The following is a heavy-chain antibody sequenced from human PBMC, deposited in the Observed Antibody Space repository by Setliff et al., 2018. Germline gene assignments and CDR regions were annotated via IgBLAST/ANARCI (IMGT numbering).Heavy chain of an antibody. CDR1: GYTFTSYD. CDR3: ARGGDTSGYYYTDYYYGMDV. J-gene: IGHJ6*02. V-gene: IGHV1-3*01. Sequence: ASVKVSCKASGYTFTSYDINWVRQAPGQGLEWMGGINAGNGNTKYSQKFQGRVTITRDTSASTAYMELSSLTSEDTAVYYCARGGDTSGYYYTDYYYGMDVWGQGTTVTVSS. D-gene: IGHD3-22*01. CDR2: INAGNGNT.